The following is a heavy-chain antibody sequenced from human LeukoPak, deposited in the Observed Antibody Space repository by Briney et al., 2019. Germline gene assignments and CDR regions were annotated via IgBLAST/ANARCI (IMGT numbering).Heavy chain of an antibody. CDR3: ASTYYDILTGYLEFGY. V-gene: IGHV1-46*01. Sequence: ASVKVSCKASGYTFTSYYMHWVRQAPGQGLEWMGIINPSGGSTSYAQKFQGRVTMTRDTSTSTVYMELSSLRFEDTAVYYCASTYYDILTGYLEFGYWGQGTLVTVSS. J-gene: IGHJ4*02. CDR2: INPSGGST. D-gene: IGHD3-9*01. CDR1: GYTFTSYY.